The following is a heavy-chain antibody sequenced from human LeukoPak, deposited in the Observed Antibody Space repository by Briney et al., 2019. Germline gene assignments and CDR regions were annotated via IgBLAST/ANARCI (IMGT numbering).Heavy chain of an antibody. J-gene: IGHJ3*02. V-gene: IGHV4-59*01. D-gene: IGHD3-22*01. CDR3: ARRPYHFDTIGPI. CDR1: GGSISSYY. Sequence: SETLSLTCTVSGGSISSYYWSWIRQPPGKGLEWIGYIYYSGSTNYNPSLKSRVTISVDTSKNQFSLKLSSVIAADTAVYYCARRPYHFDTIGPIWGRGTMVTVSP. CDR2: IYYSGST.